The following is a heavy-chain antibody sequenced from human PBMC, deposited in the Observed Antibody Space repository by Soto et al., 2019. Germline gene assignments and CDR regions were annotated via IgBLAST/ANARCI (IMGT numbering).Heavy chain of an antibody. CDR2: IKQDGSEK. D-gene: IGHD3-3*01. Sequence: EVQLVESGGGLVQPGGSLRLSCAASGFTFSSYWMSWVRQAPGKGLERVANIKQDGSEKYYVDSVKGRFTLSRDNAKNSLYLQMNGLRAEDTAVYYCARDQGYYDFWSGYYNQGSYYFDYWGQGTLVTVSS. CDR3: ARDQGYYDFWSGYYNQGSYYFDY. J-gene: IGHJ4*02. CDR1: GFTFSSYW. V-gene: IGHV3-7*01.